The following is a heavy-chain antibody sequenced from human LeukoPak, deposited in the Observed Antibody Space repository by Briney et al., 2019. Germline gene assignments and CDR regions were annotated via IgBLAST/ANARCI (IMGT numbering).Heavy chain of an antibody. CDR3: ARDGAVAPRGLYYYYGMDV. D-gene: IGHD6-19*01. Sequence: GGSLRLSCAASGFTFSDYYMSWIRQAPGKGLEWVSYISSSGSTIYCADSVKGRFTISRDNAKNSLYLQMNSLRAEDTAVYYCARDGAVAPRGLYYYYGMDVWGQGTTVTVSS. CDR1: GFTFSDYY. J-gene: IGHJ6*02. CDR2: ISSSGSTI. V-gene: IGHV3-11*01.